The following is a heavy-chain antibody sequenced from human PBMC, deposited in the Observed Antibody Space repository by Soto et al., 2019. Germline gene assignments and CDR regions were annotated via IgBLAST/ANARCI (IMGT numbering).Heavy chain of an antibody. D-gene: IGHD1-26*01. CDR1: GFTFSSYA. V-gene: IGHV3-30*04. Sequence: QVHLVESGGGVVQPGRSLRLSCAASGFTFSSYAMHWVRQAPGKGLEWLTIISSDGNTKYYDAAVRGRSTGSRDNSKNTRYLQMNSLRPEDTALYYCGRDHGEGEWEVLMVHWGQGTLVTVSS. J-gene: IGHJ4*02. CDR3: GRDHGEGEWEVLMVH. CDR2: ISSDGNTK.